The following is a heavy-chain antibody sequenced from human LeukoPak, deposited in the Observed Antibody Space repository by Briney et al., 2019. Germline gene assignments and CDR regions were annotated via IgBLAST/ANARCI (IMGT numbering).Heavy chain of an antibody. CDR2: ISGSGDST. J-gene: IGHJ4*02. V-gene: IGHV3-23*01. D-gene: IGHD2-15*01. Sequence: PGGSLRLSCAASGFAFSSYAMSWVRQAPGKGLEWVSAISGSGDSTYYADSVKGRFTISRDNSKNTLYLQMNSLRAEDTAVYYCAKAGAVVVVAAKYFDYWGQGTQVTVSS. CDR1: GFAFSSYA. CDR3: AKAGAVVVVAAKYFDY.